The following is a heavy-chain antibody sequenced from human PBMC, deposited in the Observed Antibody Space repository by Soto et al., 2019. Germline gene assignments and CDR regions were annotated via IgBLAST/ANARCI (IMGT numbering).Heavy chain of an antibody. CDR2: IYYTGSA. J-gene: IGHJ6*02. Sequence: QLQLQESGPGPLKPSETLSLTCIVSGGSINSNSYYWGRIRQPPGKGLEWIGSIYYTGSANYNPSLKPRASISLDTSKNQFSLKMTSVTAADTAVYYCVSTFGVSGYYHDYGMDVWGHGTTVTVSS. V-gene: IGHV4-39*01. CDR1: GGSINSNSYY. D-gene: IGHD3-3*01. CDR3: VSTFGVSGYYHDYGMDV.